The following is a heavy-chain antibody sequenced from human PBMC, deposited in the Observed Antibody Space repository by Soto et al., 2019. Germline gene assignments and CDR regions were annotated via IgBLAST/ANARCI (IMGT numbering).Heavy chain of an antibody. J-gene: IGHJ4*02. CDR2: TYYRSNWRH. CDR3: ARGVAGSGFDL. Sequence: SQTLSLPCAISGDSVSSNTAALNWIRSSPSRGLGWLGRTYYRSNWRHDYAVSVKSRITVNPDTSKNHFSLQLNSVTPDDTAVYYCARGVAGSGFDLWGQGTLVTVSS. V-gene: IGHV6-1*01. CDR1: GDSVSSNTAA. D-gene: IGHD6-19*01.